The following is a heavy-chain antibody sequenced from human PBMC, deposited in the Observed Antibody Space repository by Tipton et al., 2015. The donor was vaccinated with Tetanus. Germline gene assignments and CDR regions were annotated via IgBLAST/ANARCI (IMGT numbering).Heavy chain of an antibody. Sequence: SLRLSCAASGFTFSNHAMAWVRQAPGNGLEWVAAISGSRLTPYYADSVKGRFTISRDNSKNTLSLQLNSLRADDTAIYYCAKEALGVLNLWGNGTTVIVSS. CDR1: GFTFSNHA. V-gene: IGHV3-23*01. J-gene: IGHJ6*04. CDR2: ISGSRLTP. D-gene: IGHD1-14*01. CDR3: AKEALGVLNL.